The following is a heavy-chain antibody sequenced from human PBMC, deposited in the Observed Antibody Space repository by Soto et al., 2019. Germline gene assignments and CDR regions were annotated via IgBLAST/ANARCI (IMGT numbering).Heavy chain of an antibody. D-gene: IGHD2-15*01. V-gene: IGHV3-30*18. CDR3: AKDLAATLSYYYYGMDV. CDR1: GFTFSSYG. CDR2: ISYDGSNK. J-gene: IGHJ6*02. Sequence: GGSLRLSCAASGFTFSSYGMHWVRQAPGKGLEWVAVISYDGSNKYYADSVKGRFTISGDNSKNTLYLQMNSLRAEDTAVYYCAKDLAATLSYYYYGMDVWGQGTTVTVSS.